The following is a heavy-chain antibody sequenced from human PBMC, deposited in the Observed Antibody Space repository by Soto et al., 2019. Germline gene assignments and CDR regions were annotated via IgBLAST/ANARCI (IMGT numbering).Heavy chain of an antibody. D-gene: IGHD2-8*02. J-gene: IGHJ4*02. V-gene: IGHV4-30-4*07. CDR2: IYYSGST. CDR1: GGSISRGRYS. CDR3: ARDKITGLFDY. Sequence: TSETLSLTCAVSGGSISRGRYSWTWIRQPPGKGLEWIGYIYYSGSTYYNPSLKSRVTISVDTSKNQFSLKLSSVTAADTAVYYCARDKITGLFDYWGQGTLVTVSS.